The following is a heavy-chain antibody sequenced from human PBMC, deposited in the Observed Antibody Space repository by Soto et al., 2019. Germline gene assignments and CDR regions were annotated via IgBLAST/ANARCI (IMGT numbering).Heavy chain of an antibody. Sequence: PGGSLRLSCAASGFTVSSNYMSWVRQAPGKGLEWVSVIYSGGSTYYADSVKGRFTISRDNSKNTLYLQMNSLRADDTAVYYCARWGGYYGLGSYCMSYYYYGMDVWGKGTRGT. CDR3: ARWGGYYGLGSYCMSYYYYGMDV. CDR2: IYSGGST. V-gene: IGHV3-66*01. D-gene: IGHD3-10*01. J-gene: IGHJ6*04. CDR1: GFTVSSNY.